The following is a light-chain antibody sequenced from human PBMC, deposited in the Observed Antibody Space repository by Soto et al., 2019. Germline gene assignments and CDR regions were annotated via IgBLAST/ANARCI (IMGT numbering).Light chain of an antibody. Sequence: DIQMTQSPSSVSASVGDRVTITCRASQDISNWLASYQQKPGNAPKLLIYAASSLQSGVPSRFTGSRSVTDFNINISSLQPEDFATYCCQQAPSLPITFGQGTRLEIQ. CDR1: QDISNW. V-gene: IGKV1-12*01. CDR3: QQAPSLPIT. J-gene: IGKJ5*01. CDR2: AAS.